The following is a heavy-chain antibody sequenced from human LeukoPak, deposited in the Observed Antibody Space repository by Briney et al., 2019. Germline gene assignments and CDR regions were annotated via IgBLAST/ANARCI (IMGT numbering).Heavy chain of an antibody. D-gene: IGHD1-1*01. Sequence: SETLSLTCALYGGSFSGYYWSWIRHPPGKGREWIGEINHRGSTNYNPSLTSRVTISVDTSKTQFSLKLTSVTAADTAVYYCARGVLYSLGTGCDYWGQGTLVTVSS. J-gene: IGHJ4*02. CDR3: ARGVLYSLGTGCDY. CDR1: GGSFSGYY. CDR2: INHRGST. V-gene: IGHV4-34*01.